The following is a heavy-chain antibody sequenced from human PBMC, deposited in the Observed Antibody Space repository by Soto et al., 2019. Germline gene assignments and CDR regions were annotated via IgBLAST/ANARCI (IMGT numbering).Heavy chain of an antibody. J-gene: IGHJ4*02. CDR2: ISYDGSNK. V-gene: IGHV3-30*18. CDR1: GFTFSSYG. Sequence: QVQLVESGGGVVQPGRSLRLSCAASGFTFSSYGMHWVRQAPGKGLEWVAVISYDGSNKYYADSVKGRFTISRDNSKNTLYLQMNSLRAEDTAVYYGAKTFGGHVDLGELGDWGQGTLVTVSS. D-gene: IGHD3-16*01. CDR3: AKTFGGHVDLGELGD.